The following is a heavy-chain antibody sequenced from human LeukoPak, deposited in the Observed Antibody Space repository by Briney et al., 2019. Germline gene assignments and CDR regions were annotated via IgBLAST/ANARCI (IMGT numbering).Heavy chain of an antibody. J-gene: IGHJ3*02. CDR3: ARGYYYDNSGLTVRHAFDI. D-gene: IGHD3-22*01. Sequence: TGGSLRLSCAASGFTFSSYSMNWVRQAPGKGLEWVSSISSSSSYIYYADSVKGRFTISRDNAKNSLYLQMNSLRAEDTAVYYCARGYYYDNSGLTVRHAFDIWGQGTMVTVSS. CDR2: ISSSSSYI. V-gene: IGHV3-21*01. CDR1: GFTFSSYS.